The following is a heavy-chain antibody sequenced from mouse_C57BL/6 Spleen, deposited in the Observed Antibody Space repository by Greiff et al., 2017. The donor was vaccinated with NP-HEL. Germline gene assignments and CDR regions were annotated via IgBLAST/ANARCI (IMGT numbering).Heavy chain of an antibody. D-gene: IGHD1-1*01. Sequence: EVKLEESGPGLVKPSQSLSLTCSVTGYSITSGYYWNWIRQFPGNKLEWMGYISYDGSNNYNPSLKNRISITRDTSKNQFFLKLNSVTTEDTATYYCAREDITTPDYWGQGTTLTVSS. CDR3: AREDITTPDY. V-gene: IGHV3-6*01. CDR1: GYSITSGYY. J-gene: IGHJ2*01. CDR2: ISYDGSN.